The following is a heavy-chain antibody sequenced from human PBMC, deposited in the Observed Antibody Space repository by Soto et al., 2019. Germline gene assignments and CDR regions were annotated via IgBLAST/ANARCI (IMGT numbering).Heavy chain of an antibody. CDR3: ARVGGGYGDYVYYYGMDV. V-gene: IGHV1-18*01. D-gene: IGHD4-17*01. CDR1: GYTFTSYG. CDR2: ISAYNGNT. Sequence: ASVKVSFKASGYTFTSYGISWVRQAPGQGLEWMGWISAYNGNTNYAQKLQGRVTMTTDTSTSTAYMELRSLRSDDTAVYYCARVGGGYGDYVYYYGMDVWGQGTTVTVSS. J-gene: IGHJ6*02.